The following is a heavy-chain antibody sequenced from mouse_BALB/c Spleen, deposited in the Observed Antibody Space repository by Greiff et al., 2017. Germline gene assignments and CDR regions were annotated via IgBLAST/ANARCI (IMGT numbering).Heavy chain of an antibody. CDR1: GFTFSDYY. D-gene: IGHD4-1*01. Sequence: DVQLVESGGGLVKPGGSLKLSCAASGFTFSDYYMYWVRQTPEKRLEWVATISDGGSYTYYPDSVKGRFTISRDNAKNNLYLQMSSLKSEDTAMYYCEAGKGAYWGQGTLVTVSA. J-gene: IGHJ3*01. CDR2: ISDGGSYT. V-gene: IGHV5-4*02. CDR3: EAGKGAY.